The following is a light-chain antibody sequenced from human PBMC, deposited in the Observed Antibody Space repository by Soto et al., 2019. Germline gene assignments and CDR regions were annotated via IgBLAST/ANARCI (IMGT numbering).Light chain of an antibody. CDR3: AAWDDSLSGRV. CDR2: TTS. J-gene: IGLJ3*02. CDR1: SSNIGKNY. V-gene: IGLV1-47*02. Sequence: QSVLTQPPSASGTPGQRVTISCSGSSSNIGKNYVYWYQQVPGTAPKLLIHTTSQRPSGVPDRFSGSKSGTSASLAISGLRSEDEADYYCAAWDDSLSGRVFGGGTKLTVL.